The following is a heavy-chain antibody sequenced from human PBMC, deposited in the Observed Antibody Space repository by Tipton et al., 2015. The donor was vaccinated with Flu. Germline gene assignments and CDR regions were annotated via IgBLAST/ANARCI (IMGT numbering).Heavy chain of an antibody. Sequence: GLVKPSETLSLSCSVSGGSISSRSYYWGWIRQPPGKGLEWIGSFHYSGSTYYNPSLKSRITISVDKSKNQFSLKLSSVTAADTAVYYCARHILYGSGSLSPYFFDYWGQGTLVTVSS. V-gene: IGHV4-39*01. J-gene: IGHJ4*02. CDR3: ARHILYGSGSLSPYFFDY. D-gene: IGHD3-10*01. CDR2: FHYSGST. CDR1: GGSISSRSYY.